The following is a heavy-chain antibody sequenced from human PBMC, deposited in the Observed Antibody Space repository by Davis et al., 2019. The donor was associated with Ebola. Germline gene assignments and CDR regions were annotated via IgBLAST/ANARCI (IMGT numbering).Heavy chain of an antibody. CDR2: INPSGGST. CDR1: GYTFTSYY. D-gene: IGHD3-3*01. Sequence: ASVKVSCKASGYTFTSYYMHWVRQAPGQGLEWMGIINPSGGSTSYAQKFQGRVTMTRDTSTSTVYMELSSLRSEDTAVYYCARVAGPNDDSWSGYYSSYYYYYMDVWGKGTTVTVSS. J-gene: IGHJ6*03. CDR3: ARVAGPNDDSWSGYYSSYYYYYMDV. V-gene: IGHV1-46*01.